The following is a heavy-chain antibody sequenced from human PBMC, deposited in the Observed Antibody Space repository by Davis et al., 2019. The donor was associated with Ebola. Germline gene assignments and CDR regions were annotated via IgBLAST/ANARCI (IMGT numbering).Heavy chain of an antibody. CDR1: EFTFSSYE. CDR2: IKQDGSDT. D-gene: IGHD6-25*01. V-gene: IGHV3-7*01. Sequence: GESPKIPRAASEFTFSSYEMNWVRQAPGRRLERVAKIKQDGSDTYYLSSVKGRFTISRDNAKNSLYLHINSLRAEETAVYYFAKDSGWQMSPWGQGTLVTVSS. J-gene: IGHJ5*02. CDR3: AKDSGWQMSP.